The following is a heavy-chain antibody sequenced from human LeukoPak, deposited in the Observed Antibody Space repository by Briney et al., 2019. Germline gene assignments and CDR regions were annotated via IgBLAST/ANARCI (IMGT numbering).Heavy chain of an antibody. J-gene: IGHJ4*02. D-gene: IGHD6-19*01. Sequence: SETLSLTCGVYGGSFSGYYWSWIRQPPGKGLEWIGEINHSGSTNYNPSLKSRVTISVDTSKTQFSLKLSSVTAADTAVYYCARGRWLVPDYWGQGTLVTVSS. V-gene: IGHV4-34*01. CDR2: INHSGST. CDR1: GGSFSGYY. CDR3: ARGRWLVPDY.